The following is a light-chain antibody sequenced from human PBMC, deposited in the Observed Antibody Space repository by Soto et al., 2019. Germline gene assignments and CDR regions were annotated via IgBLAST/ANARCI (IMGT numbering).Light chain of an antibody. CDR3: QTWGTVSWV. V-gene: IGLV4-69*01. J-gene: IGLJ3*02. CDR2: LNSDGSH. Sequence: QPVLTQSPSASASLGASVKLTCTLSSGHSSYAIAWHQQQPEKGPRYLMKLNSDGSHSKGDGIPDRFSGSSSGAERYLTISSLQSEDEADYYCQTWGTVSWVFGGGTELTVL. CDR1: SGHSSYA.